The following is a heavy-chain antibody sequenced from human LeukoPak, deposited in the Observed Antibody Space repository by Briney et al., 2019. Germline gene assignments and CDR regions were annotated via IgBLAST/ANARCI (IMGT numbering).Heavy chain of an antibody. J-gene: IGHJ3*02. CDR2: IYHSGRT. CDR1: GYSISSGYY. Sequence: PSETLSLTCTVSGYSISSGYYWGWVRPPPGKRLEWIGIIYHSGRTYYSPSLQSPVTISVDTSRNLFSLKLSSVTAADTAVYHCARAYCRSATCPRHDGFDIWGQGTVVTVSS. CDR3: ARAYCRSATCPRHDGFDI. V-gene: IGHV4-38-2*02. D-gene: IGHD2-2*01.